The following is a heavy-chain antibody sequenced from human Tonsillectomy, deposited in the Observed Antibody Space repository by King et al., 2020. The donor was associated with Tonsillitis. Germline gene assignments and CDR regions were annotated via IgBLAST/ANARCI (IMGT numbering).Heavy chain of an antibody. Sequence: QLVQSGGGLVQPGGSMRLFCAASGFTFSSYAMSWVRQAPRQGLEWVSAISSCGGSTYYADSVQGRFTISRDNTKNTQYLQMNSLRAEDTAVYYYANDPEARGDYVEDLVCWRQGTLVTVSS. J-gene: IGHJ4*02. CDR3: ANDPEARGDYVEDLVC. CDR1: GFTFSSYA. D-gene: IGHD4-17*01. V-gene: IGHV3-23*04. CDR2: ISSCGGST.